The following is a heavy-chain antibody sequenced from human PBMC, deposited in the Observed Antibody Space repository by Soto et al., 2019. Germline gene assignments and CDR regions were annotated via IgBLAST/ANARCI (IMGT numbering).Heavy chain of an antibody. CDR3: AKPLAHGIVGGTGIDS. CDR1: GFTFSSYA. D-gene: IGHD1-26*01. CDR2: INEAGDDT. V-gene: IGHV3-23*01. Sequence: EVQLLESGGGLVQPGGSLRLSCEASGFTFSSYAMKWVRQAPGKGLECVSSINEAGDDTYYANSVRGRFTISRDNSKNTLKLQVNSLRAEDTATYYFAKPLAHGIVGGTGIDSWGQGTLVTVSS. J-gene: IGHJ4*02.